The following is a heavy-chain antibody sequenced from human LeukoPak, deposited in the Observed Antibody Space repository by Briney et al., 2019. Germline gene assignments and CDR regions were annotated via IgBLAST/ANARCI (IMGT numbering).Heavy chain of an antibody. CDR2: ISGSGGSI. D-gene: IGHD6-13*01. Sequence: GGSLRLSCAASGFTFSTCAMSWVRQAPGKGLEWVSAISGSGGSIYYADSVKGRFTISRDNPKNTLYLQMNSLGAEDTAVYYCAKVRSSSWYGFAAFDIWGQGTVVTVSS. CDR1: GFTFSTCA. V-gene: IGHV3-23*01. J-gene: IGHJ3*02. CDR3: AKVRSSSWYGFAAFDI.